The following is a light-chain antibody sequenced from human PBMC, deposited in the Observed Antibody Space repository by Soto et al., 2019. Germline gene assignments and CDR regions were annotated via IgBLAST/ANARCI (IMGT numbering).Light chain of an antibody. CDR2: GAS. CDR3: HQYNNWPRT. Sequence: EIVMTQSPATLSVSPGERATLSCRASQSVRNNLAWYQQKPGQAPSLLIYGASTRATGIPATFSGRGSGTESTLTISSLQSEDFAVYFCHQYNNWPRTFGPGTRLEIK. CDR1: QSVRNN. V-gene: IGKV3-15*01. J-gene: IGKJ5*01.